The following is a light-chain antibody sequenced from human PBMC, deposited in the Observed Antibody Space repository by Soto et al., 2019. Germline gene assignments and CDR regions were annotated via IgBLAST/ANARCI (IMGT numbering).Light chain of an antibody. CDR3: MQALQTPYT. CDR1: QRLLHSNGNIF. V-gene: IGKV2-28*01. J-gene: IGKJ2*01. CDR2: LGF. Sequence: EIVMTQSPPSLTVTPGEPAPISCSSSQRLLHSNGNIFLDWYLQKPGQSPQLLIYLGFNRASGVPDRVSGSAAGTDFTLKISRVEAEDAGVYYCMQALQTPYTFGQGTKVDIK.